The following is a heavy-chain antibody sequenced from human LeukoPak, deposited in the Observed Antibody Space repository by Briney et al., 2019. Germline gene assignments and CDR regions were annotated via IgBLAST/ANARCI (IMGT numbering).Heavy chain of an antibody. D-gene: IGHD6-13*01. Sequence: HPGRSLRLSCAASGFTFDGYTMSWVRQTPGKGLEWVSGISWRSGIIDYADSVKGRFTISRDNAKNSLYLQMNILRAEDTALYHCVGGGSSNFYGGDYFGQGTLVTVSS. CDR1: GFTFDGYT. CDR3: VGGGSSNFYGGDY. CDR2: ISWRSGII. V-gene: IGHV3-9*01. J-gene: IGHJ4*02.